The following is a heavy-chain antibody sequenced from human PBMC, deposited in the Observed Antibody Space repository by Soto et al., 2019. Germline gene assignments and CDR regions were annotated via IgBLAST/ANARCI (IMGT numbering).Heavy chain of an antibody. V-gene: IGHV2-5*02. Sequence: QITLKESGPTLVKPTQTLTLTCTFSGFSLSTSGVGVGWIRQPPGTTLEWLALIYWDDDKRYSPSLKSRLTITKDTSKNQVVLTMTNMDPVDTATYYCAYEQWLRSFDYWGQGTLVTVSS. J-gene: IGHJ4*02. CDR2: IYWDDDK. D-gene: IGHD6-19*01. CDR3: AYEQWLRSFDY. CDR1: GFSLSTSGVG.